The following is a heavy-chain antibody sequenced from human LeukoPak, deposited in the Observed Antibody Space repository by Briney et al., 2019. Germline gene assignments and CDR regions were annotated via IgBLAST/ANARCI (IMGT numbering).Heavy chain of an antibody. CDR1: GFTFSSYS. CDR3: ARENIVVVTAIRDAFDI. D-gene: IGHD2-21*02. Sequence: GGSLRLSCAASGFTFSSYSMNWVRQAPGKGLKWVSYISSGSSTIYYADSVKGRFTISRDNAKNSLCLQMNSLRDEDTAVYYCARENIVVVTAIRDAFDIWGQGTMVTVSS. J-gene: IGHJ3*02. CDR2: ISSGSSTI. V-gene: IGHV3-48*02.